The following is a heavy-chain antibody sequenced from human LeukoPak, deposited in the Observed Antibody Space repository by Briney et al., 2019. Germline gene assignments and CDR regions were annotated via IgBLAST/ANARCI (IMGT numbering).Heavy chain of an antibody. D-gene: IGHD2-15*01. CDR3: ARGYCSGGSCYSCYYYNYMDV. V-gene: IGHV4-4*02. J-gene: IGHJ6*03. CDR1: GFSFSSYE. Sequence: GSLRLSCAASGFSFSSYEMNWVRQPPGKGLEWIGSIHYSGSTNYNPSLKSRVTISVDTSKNQFSLKLSSVTAADTAVYYCARGYCSGGSCYSCYYYNYMDVWGKGTTVTVSS. CDR2: IHYSGST.